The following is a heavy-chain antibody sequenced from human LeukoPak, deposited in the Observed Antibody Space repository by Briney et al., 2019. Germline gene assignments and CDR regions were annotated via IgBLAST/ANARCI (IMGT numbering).Heavy chain of an antibody. Sequence: SETLSLTCTVSGGSISSSSYYWGWIRQPPGKGLEWIGSIYYSGSTYYNPSLKSRVTISVDTSKNQFSLKLSSVTAADTAVYYCARGSIVVVTAPKAIDAFDIWGQGTMVTVSS. CDR3: ARGSIVVVTAPKAIDAFDI. D-gene: IGHD2-21*02. CDR2: IYYSGST. J-gene: IGHJ3*02. V-gene: IGHV4-39*01. CDR1: GGSISSSSYY.